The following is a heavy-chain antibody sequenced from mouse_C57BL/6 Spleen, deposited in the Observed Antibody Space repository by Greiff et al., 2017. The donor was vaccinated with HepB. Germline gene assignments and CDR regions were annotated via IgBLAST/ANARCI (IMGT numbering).Heavy chain of an antibody. J-gene: IGHJ3*01. CDR1: GYSITSGYY. CDR2: ISYDGSN. V-gene: IGHV3-6*01. Sequence: EVQLQQSGPGLVKPSQSLSLTCSVTGYSITSGYYWNWIRQFPGNKLEWMGYISYDGSNNYNPSLKNRISITRDTSKNQFFLKLNSVTTEDTATYYCAREGVYYYGSSETAYWGQGTLVTVSA. CDR3: AREGVYYYGSSETAY. D-gene: IGHD1-1*01.